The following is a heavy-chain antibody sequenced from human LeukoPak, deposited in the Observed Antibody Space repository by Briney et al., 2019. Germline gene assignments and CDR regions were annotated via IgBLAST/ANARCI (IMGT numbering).Heavy chain of an antibody. CDR3: ARGTLGVAGTVYYYYGMDV. J-gene: IGHJ6*02. CDR1: GGSISSYY. V-gene: IGHV4-4*07. Sequence: SETLSLSCTVSGGSISSYYWSWIRQPAGKGLEWIGRIYTSGSTNYNPSLKSRVTMSVDTSKNQFSLKLSSVTAADTAVYYCARGTLGVAGTVYYYYGMDVWGQGTTVTVSS. CDR2: IYTSGST. D-gene: IGHD6-19*01.